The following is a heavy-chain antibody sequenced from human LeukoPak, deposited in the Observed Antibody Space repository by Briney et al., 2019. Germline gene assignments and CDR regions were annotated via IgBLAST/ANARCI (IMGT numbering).Heavy chain of an antibody. CDR2: INQDGSEK. J-gene: IGHJ4*02. CDR1: GFTFSTYW. Sequence: GGSLRLSCTASGFTFSTYWMTWVRQAPGKGLEWVANINQDGSEKNYVDSVKGRFTISRDNAKSSLYLQMNSLRAEDTAVYYCARNMGDYWGQGTLVTVSS. CDR3: ARNMGDY. V-gene: IGHV3-7*04. D-gene: IGHD2/OR15-2a*01.